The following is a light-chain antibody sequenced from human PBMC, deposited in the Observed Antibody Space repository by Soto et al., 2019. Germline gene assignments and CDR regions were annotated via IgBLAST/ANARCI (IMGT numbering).Light chain of an antibody. Sequence: QSALAQPASVSGSPGQSITISCTATSSDVTNYNLVSWYQQRPGEAPGLIIYEDTKRPSGVSHRFSGSRSDNTASLTISGLQTEDESDYYCRSYAGVALFGGGPKLTVL. J-gene: IGLJ3*02. CDR3: RSYAGVAL. CDR2: EDT. V-gene: IGLV2-23*01. CDR1: SSDVTNYNL.